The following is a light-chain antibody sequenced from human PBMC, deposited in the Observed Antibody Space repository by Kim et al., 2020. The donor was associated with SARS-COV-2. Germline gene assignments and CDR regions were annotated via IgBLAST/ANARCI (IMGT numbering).Light chain of an antibody. CDR2: GVS. CDR3: QQDYNLPPYT. Sequence: EIVMTQSPATLSLSPGERATLSCRASQSVSSSYLSWYQQKPGQAPRLLIYGVSTRATGIPARFSGSGSGTDFTLTISSLQPEDFAVYYCQQDYNLPPYTFGQGTKLE. CDR1: QSVSSSY. V-gene: IGKV3D-7*01. J-gene: IGKJ2*01.